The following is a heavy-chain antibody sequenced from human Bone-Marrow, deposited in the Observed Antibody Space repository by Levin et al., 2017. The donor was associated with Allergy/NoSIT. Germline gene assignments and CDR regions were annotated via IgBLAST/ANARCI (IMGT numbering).Heavy chain of an antibody. D-gene: IGHD3-10*01. CDR1: GFTFNNYG. V-gene: IGHV3-30*18. J-gene: IGHJ6*03. CDR3: AKVKGILWFEEGRYYMDV. Sequence: GESLKISCAASGFTFNNYGIHWVRQAPGKGLEWVAIVSYDGSIKYYADSVKGRFTISKDNSKSTLYLQMNSLRAEDTALYYCAKVKGILWFEEGRYYMDVWGTGTTVTVSS. CDR2: VSYDGSIK.